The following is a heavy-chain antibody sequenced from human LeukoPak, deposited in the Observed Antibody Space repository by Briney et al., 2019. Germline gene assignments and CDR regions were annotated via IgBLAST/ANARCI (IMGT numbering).Heavy chain of an antibody. D-gene: IGHD3-22*01. Sequence: PSQTLSLTCTVSGGSISSGGYYWSWIRQHPGKGLEWIGYIYYSRSTYYNPSLKSRVTISVDTSKNQFSLKLSSVTAADTAVYYCARDSSHYYDSSVGAFDIWGQGTMVTVSS. CDR1: GGSISSGGYY. CDR2: IYYSRST. CDR3: ARDSSHYYDSSVGAFDI. V-gene: IGHV4-31*03. J-gene: IGHJ3*02.